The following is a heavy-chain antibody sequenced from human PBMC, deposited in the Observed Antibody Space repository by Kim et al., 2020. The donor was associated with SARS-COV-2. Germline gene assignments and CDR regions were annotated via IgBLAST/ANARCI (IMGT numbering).Heavy chain of an antibody. D-gene: IGHD3-10*01. V-gene: IGHV1-69*04. J-gene: IGHJ6*02. Sequence: SVKVSCKASGGTFSSYAISWVRQAPGQGLEWMGRIIPILGIANYAQKFQGRVTITADKSTSTAYMELSSLRSEDTAVYYCARTMVRGVIIGEGYYYGMDVWGQGTTVTVSS. CDR3: ARTMVRGVIIGEGYYYGMDV. CDR2: IIPILGIA. CDR1: GGTFSSYA.